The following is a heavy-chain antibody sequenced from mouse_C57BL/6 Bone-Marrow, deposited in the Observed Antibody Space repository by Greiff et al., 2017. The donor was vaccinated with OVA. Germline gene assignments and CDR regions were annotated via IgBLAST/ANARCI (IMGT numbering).Heavy chain of an antibody. Sequence: VQLQQPGAELVRPGSSVKLSCKASGYTFTSYWMHWVKQRPIQGLEWIGNIDPSDSETHYNQKFKDKATLTVDKSSSTAYMQLSSLTSEDSAVYYGARRGANQVGYYFDYWGQGTTLTVSS. D-gene: IGHD1-3*01. CDR3: ARRGANQVGYYFDY. J-gene: IGHJ2*01. CDR2: IDPSDSET. V-gene: IGHV1-52*01. CDR1: GYTFTSYW.